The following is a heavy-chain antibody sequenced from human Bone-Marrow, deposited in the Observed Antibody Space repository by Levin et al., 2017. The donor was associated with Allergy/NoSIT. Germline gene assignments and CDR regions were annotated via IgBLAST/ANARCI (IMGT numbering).Heavy chain of an antibody. CDR3: ARIITYYDGSGSSVDY. CDR1: GFTFSSYS. D-gene: IGHD3-10*01. J-gene: IGHJ4*02. V-gene: IGHV3-48*02. CDR2: ISSSSSTI. Sequence: GESLKISCAASGFTFSSYSMNWVRQAPGKGLEWVSYISSSSSTIYYADSVKGRFTISRDNAKNSLYLQMNSLRDEDTAVYYCARIITYYDGSGSSVDYWGQGTLVTVSS.